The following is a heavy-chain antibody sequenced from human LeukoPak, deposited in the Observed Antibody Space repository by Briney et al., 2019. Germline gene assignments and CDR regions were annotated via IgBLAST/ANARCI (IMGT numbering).Heavy chain of an antibody. CDR2: ISAYNGNT. CDR3: ARDAGYDILTGYYMLPYYYYYYGMDV. CDR1: GYTFTSYC. V-gene: IGHV1-18*01. J-gene: IGHJ6*02. D-gene: IGHD3-9*01. Sequence: ASVKVSCKASGYTFTSYCISWVRQAPGQGLEWMGWISAYNGNTNYAQKLQGRVTMTTDTSTSTAYMELRGLRSDDTAVYYCARDAGYDILTGYYMLPYYYYYYGMDVWGQGTTVTVSS.